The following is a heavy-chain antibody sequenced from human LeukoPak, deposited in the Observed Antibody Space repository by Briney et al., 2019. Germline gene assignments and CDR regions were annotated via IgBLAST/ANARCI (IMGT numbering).Heavy chain of an antibody. CDR1: GYSFSSYW. Sequence: GESLKISCKGYGYSFSSYWIGWVRQMPGKGLEWMGIIYPGDSDTGYSPSFQGQVTISADKSITTAYLQWSSLKASDTAMYYCARQHTVKAFDIWGQGTMVTVSS. CDR3: ARQHTVKAFDI. CDR2: IYPGDSDT. V-gene: IGHV5-51*01. D-gene: IGHD4-17*01. J-gene: IGHJ3*02.